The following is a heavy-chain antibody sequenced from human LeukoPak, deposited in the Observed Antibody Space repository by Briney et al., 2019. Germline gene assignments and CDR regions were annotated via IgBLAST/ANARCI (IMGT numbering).Heavy chain of an antibody. CDR3: ARGNSSGYHCDY. D-gene: IGHD3-22*01. J-gene: IGHJ4*02. CDR2: VNPNSGNT. Sequence: ASVKVSCKASGYTFTSYDINWVRQATGQGLEWMGWVNPNSGNTGYAQKFQGRVTITRNTSISTAYMELSSLRSEDTAVYYCARGNSSGYHCDYWGQGTLVTVSS. V-gene: IGHV1-8*03. CDR1: GYTFTSYD.